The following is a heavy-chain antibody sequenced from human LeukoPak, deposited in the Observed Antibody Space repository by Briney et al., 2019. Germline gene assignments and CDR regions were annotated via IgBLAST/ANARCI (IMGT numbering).Heavy chain of an antibody. V-gene: IGHV4-34*01. Sequence: SETLSLTCAVYGGSFSGYYWNWIRQPPGKGLEWIGEINPSGSTNYNPSLKSQVAISVDTSKNQFSLKLSSVTAADTAAYYCARGPRGSGSYYKYWSQGSLVTVSS. D-gene: IGHD3-10*01. CDR3: ARGPRGSGSYYKY. CDR1: GGSFSGYY. CDR2: INPSGST. J-gene: IGHJ4*02.